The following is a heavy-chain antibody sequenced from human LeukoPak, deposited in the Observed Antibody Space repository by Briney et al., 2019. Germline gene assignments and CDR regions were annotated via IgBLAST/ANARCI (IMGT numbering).Heavy chain of an antibody. CDR2: IYYSGST. Sequence: KSSETLSLTCTVSGGSISSSSYYWGWIRQPPGKGLEWIGYIYYSGSTNYNPSLKSRVTISVDTSKNQFSLKLSSVTAADTAVYYCARGYDFWRINDYWGQGTLVTVSS. CDR1: GGSISSSSYY. V-gene: IGHV4-61*05. D-gene: IGHD3-3*01. CDR3: ARGYDFWRINDY. J-gene: IGHJ4*02.